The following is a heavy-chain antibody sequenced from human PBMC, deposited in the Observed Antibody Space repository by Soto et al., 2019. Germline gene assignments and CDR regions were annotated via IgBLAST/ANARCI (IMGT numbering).Heavy chain of an antibody. Sequence: SETLCLPCTISGGSISVYYWSWVRQPPGHELEWIGYIYASGSPYYNPSLRSRVTISADTSKNQISLKLTSPTAADTAVYYCARGVGSSPPRYWGRGTLVTVSS. CDR1: GGSISVYY. J-gene: IGHJ4*02. V-gene: IGHV4-59*01. CDR3: ARGVGSSPPRY. CDR2: IYASGSP. D-gene: IGHD1-26*01.